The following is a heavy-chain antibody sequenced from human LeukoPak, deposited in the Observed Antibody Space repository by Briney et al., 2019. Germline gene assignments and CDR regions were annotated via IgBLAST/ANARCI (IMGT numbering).Heavy chain of an antibody. V-gene: IGHV1-18*01. CDR2: INVYDDYT. CDR1: GYSFTRFG. J-gene: IGHJ5*02. Sequence: ASVKVTCKTSGYSFTRFGISWVRLAPGQGLEWMGWINVYDDYTNSAQKFQGRVTMTTDTSTDTAYLEVRSLRSDDTAVYYCARQGSYNWLQPWRQGTLVTVSS. D-gene: IGHD3-16*02. CDR3: ARQGSYNWLQP.